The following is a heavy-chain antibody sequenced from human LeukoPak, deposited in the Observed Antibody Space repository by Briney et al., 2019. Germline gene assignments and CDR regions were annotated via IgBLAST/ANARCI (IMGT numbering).Heavy chain of an antibody. V-gene: IGHV3-74*01. CDR2: INGDGSST. J-gene: IGHJ4*02. Sequence: GGSLRLSCAASGFTFSSFWMHWVRQAPGKGLVWVSRINGDGSSTYYADSVKGRFTISRDNAKNTLYLQMNSLRAEDTAVYYCARDHSSTSGWHGDYWGQGTLVTVSS. CDR3: ARDHSSTSGWHGDY. CDR1: GFTFSSFW. D-gene: IGHD6-19*01.